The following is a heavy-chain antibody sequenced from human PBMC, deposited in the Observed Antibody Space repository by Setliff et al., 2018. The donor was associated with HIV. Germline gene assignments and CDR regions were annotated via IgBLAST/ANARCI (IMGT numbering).Heavy chain of an antibody. CDR3: ARAEFLGPESDFDI. Sequence: SVKVSCKASGDIFNNNAINWVRQAPGQGLEWMGRIIPIFGMANYARKFQGGVAITADKSTSTAYLELSSLTYDDTAIYYCARAEFLGPESDFDIWGQGTMVTVSS. V-gene: IGHV1-69*04. CDR2: IIPIFGMA. J-gene: IGHJ3*02. CDR1: GDIFNNNA. D-gene: IGHD3-10*01.